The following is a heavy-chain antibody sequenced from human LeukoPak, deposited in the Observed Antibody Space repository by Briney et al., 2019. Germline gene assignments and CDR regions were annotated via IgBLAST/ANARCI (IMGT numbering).Heavy chain of an antibody. D-gene: IGHD1-26*01. V-gene: IGHV3-48*01. Sequence: GGSLRLSCAASGFTFNTYSMNWVRQAPGKGLEWVSYISSSGSTIYYADSVKGRFTISRDNAKNSLYLQMNSLRAEDTAVYYCARVGSPPWSYYYYMDVWGKGTTVTVSS. CDR1: GFTFNTYS. J-gene: IGHJ6*03. CDR3: ARVGSPPWSYYYYMDV. CDR2: ISSSGSTI.